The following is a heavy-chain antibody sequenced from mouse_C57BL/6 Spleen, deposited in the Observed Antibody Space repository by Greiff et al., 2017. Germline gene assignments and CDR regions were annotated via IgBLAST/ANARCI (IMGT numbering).Heavy chain of an antibody. CDR1: GFTFSDYG. CDR3: ARDDYTGAMDY. D-gene: IGHD2-4*01. Sequence: EVQLQESGGGLVKPGGSLKLSCAASGFTFSDYGMHWVRQAPEKGLEWVAYISSGSSTIYYADTVKGRFTISRDNAKNTLFLQMTSLRSEDTAMYYCARDDYTGAMDYWGQGTSVTVSS. CDR2: ISSGSSTI. J-gene: IGHJ4*01. V-gene: IGHV5-17*01.